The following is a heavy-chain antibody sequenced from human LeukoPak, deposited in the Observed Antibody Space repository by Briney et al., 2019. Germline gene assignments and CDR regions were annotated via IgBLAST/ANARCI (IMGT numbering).Heavy chain of an antibody. J-gene: IGHJ5*02. D-gene: IGHD1-26*01. Sequence: PGGSLRLSCAASGFTFSNYFMGWVRQAPGKGLEWVANINKDGSGTSYADSVKGRLTISRDNAKNSLYLQMNGLRVEDTAVYYCARVDIVGATNWFDPWGQGTLVTVSS. CDR3: ARVDIVGATNWFDP. V-gene: IGHV3-7*03. CDR2: INKDGSGT. CDR1: GFTFSNYF.